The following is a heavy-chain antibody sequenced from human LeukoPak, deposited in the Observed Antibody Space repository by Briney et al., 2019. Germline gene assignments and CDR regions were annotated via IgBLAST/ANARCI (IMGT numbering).Heavy chain of an antibody. V-gene: IGHV4-59*08. CDR2: IYYSGSP. CDR1: GGSISTYY. CDR3: ARQGVTVADTFDP. Sequence: AETLSLTCTVSGGSISTYYWSWIRQPPGKRLEWIGYIYYSGSPNYNPSLKSRVTISVDTSKNQFSLKLSSVTAADTAVYYCARQGVTVADTFDPWGQGTLVTVSS. J-gene: IGHJ5*02. D-gene: IGHD6-19*01.